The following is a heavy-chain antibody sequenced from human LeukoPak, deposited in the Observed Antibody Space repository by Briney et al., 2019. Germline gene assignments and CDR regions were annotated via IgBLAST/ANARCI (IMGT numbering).Heavy chain of an antibody. V-gene: IGHV3-23*01. Sequence: GGSLRLSCAASGFTFSNYGMSWVRQAPGKGLEWVSSIIGRGGETYYAGSVKGRFAISRDNPKNTLYLQMNSLRAEDTAVYYCAKDLRTYGSGIYRLPTVIFDYWGQGTLVTVSS. D-gene: IGHD3-10*01. CDR3: AKDLRTYGSGIYRLPTVIFDY. CDR2: IIGRGGET. J-gene: IGHJ4*02. CDR1: GFTFSNYG.